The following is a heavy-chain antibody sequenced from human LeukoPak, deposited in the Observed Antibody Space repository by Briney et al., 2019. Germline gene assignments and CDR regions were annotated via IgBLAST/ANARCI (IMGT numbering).Heavy chain of an antibody. J-gene: IGHJ3*02. CDR3: ARGSYYGSGSQTDAFDI. CDR2: INHSGST. V-gene: IGHV4-34*01. CDR1: GGSFSGYY. Sequence: PSETPSLTCAVYGGSFSGYYWSWIRQPPGKGLEWIGEINHSGSTNYNPSLKSRVTISVDTSKNQFSLKLSSVTAADTAVYYCARGSYYGSGSQTDAFDIWGQGTMVTVSS. D-gene: IGHD3-10*01.